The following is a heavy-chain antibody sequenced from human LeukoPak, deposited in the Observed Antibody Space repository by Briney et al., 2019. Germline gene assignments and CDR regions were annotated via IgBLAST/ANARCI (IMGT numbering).Heavy chain of an antibody. Sequence: SGGSLRLSCAASGFTFSSYAMSWVRQAPGKGLEWVSAISGSGGSTYYADSVKGRSTISRDNSKNTLYLQMNSLRAEDTAVYYCARSYCSSTSCAFDIWGQGTMVTVSS. J-gene: IGHJ3*02. D-gene: IGHD2-2*01. CDR3: ARSYCSSTSCAFDI. CDR1: GFTFSSYA. V-gene: IGHV3-23*01. CDR2: ISGSGGST.